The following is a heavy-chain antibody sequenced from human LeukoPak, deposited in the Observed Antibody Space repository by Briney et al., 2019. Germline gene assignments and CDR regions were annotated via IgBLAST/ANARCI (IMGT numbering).Heavy chain of an antibody. CDR3: AKSPVTTYYDFWSGYYNDY. V-gene: IGHV3-11*01. D-gene: IGHD3-3*01. CDR1: GFSFSDYY. Sequence: PGGSLRLSCAASGFSFSDYYMSWIRQAPGKRLEWVSYISGSGSPVYYADSVKGRLTISRDNAKNSLYLQMNSLRAEDTAVYYCAKSPVTTYYDFWSGYYNDYWGQGTLVTVSS. CDR2: ISGSGSPV. J-gene: IGHJ4*02.